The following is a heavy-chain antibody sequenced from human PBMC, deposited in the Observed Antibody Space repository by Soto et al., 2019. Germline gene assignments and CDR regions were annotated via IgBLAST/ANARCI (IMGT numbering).Heavy chain of an antibody. J-gene: IGHJ4*02. Sequence: QITLKESGPTLVKPTQTLTLTCTFSGFSLSTSGVGVGWIRQPPGKALEWLALIYWDDDKRYSPSLKSRLTITKDTSKHPVVLTTTNIDPLATATYYFPHSSCVFDCYSSYSSGQATLVTVSS. CDR2: IYWDDDK. CDR3: PHSSCVFDCYSSYS. D-gene: IGHD2-21*02. V-gene: IGHV2-5*02. CDR1: GFSLSTSGVG.